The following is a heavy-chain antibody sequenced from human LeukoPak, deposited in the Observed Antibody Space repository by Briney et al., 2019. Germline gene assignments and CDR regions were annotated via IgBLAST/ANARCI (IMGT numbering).Heavy chain of an antibody. J-gene: IGHJ4*02. CDR2: ISSSSSTI. Sequence: GGSLRLSCAASGFTFSSYSMNWVRQAPGKGLEWVSYISSSSSTIYYADSVKGRFTISRDNAKNSLYLQMNSLRAEDTAVYYCARDEVAAYWGQGTLVTVSS. D-gene: IGHD2-15*01. V-gene: IGHV3-48*01. CDR1: GFTFSSYS. CDR3: ARDEVAAY.